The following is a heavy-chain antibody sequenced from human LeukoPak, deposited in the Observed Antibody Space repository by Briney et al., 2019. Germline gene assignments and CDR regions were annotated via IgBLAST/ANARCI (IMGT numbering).Heavy chain of an antibody. V-gene: IGHV4-31*03. CDR1: GGSISSGGYY. CDR2: IYYSGST. Sequence: SETLSLTCTVSGGSISSGGYYWSWIRQHPGKGLEWIGYIYYSGSTYYNPALKSRVTISVDTSKNQFSLKLSSVTAADTAVYYCARAPHSTTFYYYGMDVWGQGTTVTVSS. D-gene: IGHD2/OR15-2a*01. CDR3: ARAPHSTTFYYYGMDV. J-gene: IGHJ6*02.